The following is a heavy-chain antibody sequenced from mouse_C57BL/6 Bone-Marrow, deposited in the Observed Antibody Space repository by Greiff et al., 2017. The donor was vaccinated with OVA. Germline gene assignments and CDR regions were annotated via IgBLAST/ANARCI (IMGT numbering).Heavy chain of an antibody. CDR3: TARLAYAMDY. Sequence: EVQRVESGEGLVKPGGSLKLSCAASGFTFSSYAMSWVRQTPEKRLEWVAYISSGGDYIYYADTVKGRFTISRDNARNTLYLQMSSRKSEDTAMYYCTARLAYAMDYWGQGTSVTVSA. D-gene: IGHD1-2*01. CDR1: GFTFSSYA. V-gene: IGHV5-9-1*02. CDR2: ISSGGDYI. J-gene: IGHJ4*01.